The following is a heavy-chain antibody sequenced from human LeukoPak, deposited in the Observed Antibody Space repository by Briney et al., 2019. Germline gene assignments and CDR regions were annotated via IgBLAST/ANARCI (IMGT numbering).Heavy chain of an antibody. CDR1: GGSISSGSYY. CDR2: IYTSGST. CDR3: ARVEHDYYYYMDV. J-gene: IGHJ6*03. D-gene: IGHD1-26*01. V-gene: IGHV4-61*02. Sequence: PSETLSLTCTVSGGSISSGSYYWSWIRQPAGKGLEWIGRIYTSGSTNYNPSLKSRVTISVDTSKNQFSLKLSSVTAADTAVYYCARVEHDYYYYMDVWGKGTTVTVSS.